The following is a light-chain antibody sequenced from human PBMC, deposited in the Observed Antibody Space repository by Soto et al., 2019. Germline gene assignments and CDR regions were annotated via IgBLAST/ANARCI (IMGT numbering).Light chain of an antibody. CDR1: QSVRSNY. Sequence: EIVLTQSPGTLTLSPGERATLSCRASQSVRSNYLAWYQQGPGQAPRLLIFAASSRATGIPDRFSGSGSGTDLTLTISRLEPYDFAVYYGQQYSASPLTCGQGTKVDIK. J-gene: IGKJ1*01. CDR2: AAS. V-gene: IGKV3-20*01. CDR3: QQYSASPLT.